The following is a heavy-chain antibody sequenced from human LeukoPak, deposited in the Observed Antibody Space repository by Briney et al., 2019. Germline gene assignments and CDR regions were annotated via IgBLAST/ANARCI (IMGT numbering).Heavy chain of an antibody. CDR2: IKQDGSGK. CDR3: AREFLSVAGIDY. V-gene: IGHV3-7*03. Sequence: GGSLRLSCAASGFTFSSYWMSWVRQAPGKGLEWVANIKQDGSGKYYVDSVKGRFAIPRDNAKNSLYLQMNSLRAEDTAVYYCAREFLSVAGIDYWGQGTLVTVSS. D-gene: IGHD3-16*02. CDR1: GFTFSSYW. J-gene: IGHJ4*02.